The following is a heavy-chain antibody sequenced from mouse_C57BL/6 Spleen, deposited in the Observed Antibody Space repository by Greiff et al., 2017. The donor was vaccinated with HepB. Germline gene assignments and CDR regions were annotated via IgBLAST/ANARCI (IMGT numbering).Heavy chain of an antibody. Sequence: VQLQQSGAELVRPGASVKLSCTASGFNFTGDYMHWVKPRPEQGLEWIGLIDPESGDTESASKFQDKATITADTSSNTADLQLSRLTSEDTAVYYCTADWDYWGQGTTLTVSS. J-gene: IGHJ2*01. CDR3: TADWDY. CDR2: IDPESGDT. CDR1: GFNFTGDY. D-gene: IGHD4-1*01. V-gene: IGHV14-4*01.